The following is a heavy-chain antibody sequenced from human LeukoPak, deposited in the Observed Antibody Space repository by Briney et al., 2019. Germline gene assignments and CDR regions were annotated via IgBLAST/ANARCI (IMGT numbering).Heavy chain of an antibody. CDR1: GFTVSSNY. CDR3: AKGYSYAYDY. J-gene: IGHJ4*02. D-gene: IGHD5-18*01. V-gene: IGHV3-53*01. Sequence: PGGSLRLSCAASGFTVSSNYMSWVRQAPGKGLEWVSLIYSGGSTYYADSVKGRFTISRDNSKNTLYLQMNGLRAEDTAVYYCAKGYSYAYDYWGQGTLVTVSS. CDR2: IYSGGST.